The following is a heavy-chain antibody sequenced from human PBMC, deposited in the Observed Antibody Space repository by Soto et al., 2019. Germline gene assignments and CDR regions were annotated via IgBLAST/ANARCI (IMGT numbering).Heavy chain of an antibody. CDR2: IYYSGST. D-gene: IGHD6-13*01. J-gene: IGHJ4*01. CDR1: GGSISSYY. V-gene: IGHV4-59*03. CDR3: ATTLKVSSWFFDY. Sequence: GGSISSYYWNWIRQPPGKGLEWIVYIYYSGSTKYNPNLQSRETISVETSKNQFSKKLRSLTTADTAVKYDATTLKVSSWFFDYCVHGTLVTVSS.